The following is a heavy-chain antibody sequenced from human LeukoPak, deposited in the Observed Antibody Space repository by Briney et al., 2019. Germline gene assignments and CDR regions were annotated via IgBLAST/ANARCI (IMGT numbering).Heavy chain of an antibody. CDR1: GGSISSSSYY. CDR2: IYYSGST. Sequence: KPSETLSLTCTVSGGSISSSSYYWGWIRQPPGKGLEWIGSIYYSGSTYYNPSLKSRVTIPVDTSKNQFSLKLSSVAAADTAVYYCARQGADLVLLKLNWFDPWGQGTLVTVSS. V-gene: IGHV4-39*01. D-gene: IGHD2-21*01. CDR3: ARQGADLVLLKLNWFDP. J-gene: IGHJ5*02.